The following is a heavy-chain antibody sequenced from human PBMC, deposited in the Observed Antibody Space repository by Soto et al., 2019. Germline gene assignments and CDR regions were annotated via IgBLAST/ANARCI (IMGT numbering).Heavy chain of an antibody. CDR3: TDSNVRYFETHGMDV. Sequence: WGSLRLSCAASGFTFSNAWMNWVRQAPGKGLEWVGRIKSKTDGGTTDYAAPVKGRFTISRDDSKNTLYLQMNSLKTEDTAVYYCTDSNVRYFETHGMDVWGQGTTVTVSS. CDR2: IKSKTDGGTT. D-gene: IGHD3-9*01. CDR1: GFTFSNAW. J-gene: IGHJ6*02. V-gene: IGHV3-15*07.